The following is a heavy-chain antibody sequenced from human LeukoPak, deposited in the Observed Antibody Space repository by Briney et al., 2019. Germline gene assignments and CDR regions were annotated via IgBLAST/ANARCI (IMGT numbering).Heavy chain of an antibody. CDR2: IYYSGST. CDR1: GGSISSYY. V-gene: IGHV4-59*01. D-gene: IGHD2-2*01. J-gene: IGHJ6*03. Sequence: SETLSLTCTVSGGSISSYYWSWIRQPPGKGLEWIEYIYYSGSTNYNPSLKSRVTISVDMSKNQFSLKLSSVTAADTAVYYCARVVPAGYYYMDVWGKGTTVTVSS. CDR3: ARVVPAGYYYMDV.